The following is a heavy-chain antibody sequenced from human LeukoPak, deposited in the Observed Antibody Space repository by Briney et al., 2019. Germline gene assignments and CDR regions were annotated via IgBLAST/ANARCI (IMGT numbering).Heavy chain of an antibody. CDR2: IYPSDSDT. V-gene: IGHV5-51*01. J-gene: IGHJ4*02. CDR3: ARRGYCSSTSCYNLDY. D-gene: IGHD2-2*02. Sequence: GESLKISCKGSGYSFTSYWIGWVRQMPGKGLEWMGIIYPSDSDTRYSPSFQGQVTISADKSISTAYLQWSSLEASDTAMYYCARRGYCSSTSCYNLDYWGQGTLVTVSS. CDR1: GYSFTSYW.